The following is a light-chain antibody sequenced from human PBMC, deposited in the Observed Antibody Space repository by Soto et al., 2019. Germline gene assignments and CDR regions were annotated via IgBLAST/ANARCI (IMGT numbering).Light chain of an antibody. Sequence: QSVLIQPPSVSGTPGQRVTISCSGSSSNIGSHTVSWYQQLPGTAPKLLIYSSDQRPSGVPDRFSGSKSGTSASLAISGLQSEDEADYFCAAWDDRLNGYVXATGTNSPS. CDR1: SSNIGSHT. V-gene: IGLV1-44*01. CDR2: SSD. J-gene: IGLJ1*01. CDR3: AAWDDRLNGYV.